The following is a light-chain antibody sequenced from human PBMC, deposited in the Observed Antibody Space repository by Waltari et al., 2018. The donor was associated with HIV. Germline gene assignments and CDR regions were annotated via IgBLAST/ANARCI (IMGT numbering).Light chain of an antibody. J-gene: IGKJ2*01. Sequence: DIQMTQSPSSLSASVGDRVTITCRASQAISNSLAWYQQKPGKAPNLLLSAASRLETGVPPTFSGRRSWADFTLTINNLQPEDFATYYCQQYYTTPYTFGQGTKLEMK. CDR1: QAISNS. CDR2: AAS. CDR3: QQYYTTPYT. V-gene: IGKV1-NL1*01.